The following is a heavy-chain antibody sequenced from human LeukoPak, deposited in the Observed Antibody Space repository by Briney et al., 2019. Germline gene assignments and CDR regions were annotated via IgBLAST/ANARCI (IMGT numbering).Heavy chain of an antibody. J-gene: IGHJ4*02. CDR2: INQDGSQK. Sequence: PGGSLRLSCAGSGFTFSTYAMSWVRQAPGKGLEWVADINQDGSQKYYRDSVKGRFTISRDNAKNSLYLEMNSLSAEDTAVYYCARDRGWLQSDYWGQGALVTVSS. CDR1: GFTFSTYA. V-gene: IGHV3-7*03. D-gene: IGHD5-24*01. CDR3: ARDRGWLQSDY.